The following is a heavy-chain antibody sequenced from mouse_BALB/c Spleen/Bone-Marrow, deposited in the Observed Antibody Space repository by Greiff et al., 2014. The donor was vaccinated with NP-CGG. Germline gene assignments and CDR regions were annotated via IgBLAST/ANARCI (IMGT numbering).Heavy chain of an antibody. CDR3: ARWGACFAY. Sequence: QVHVKQSGAELVRPGTSVKLSCKASGYTFTSYWMNWVKQRPGRGLEWIGRIDPSDSETHYNQKFKDKATLTVDKSSSTAYIQLSSLTSEYSAVYYCARWGACFAYWGQGTTVTVSS. CDR1: GYTFTSYW. CDR2: IDPSDSET. J-gene: IGHJ2*01. V-gene: IGHV1-61*01.